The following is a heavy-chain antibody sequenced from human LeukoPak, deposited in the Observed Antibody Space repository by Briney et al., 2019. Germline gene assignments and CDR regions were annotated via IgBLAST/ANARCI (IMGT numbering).Heavy chain of an antibody. CDR1: GFTFRSFV. J-gene: IGHJ4*02. V-gene: IGHV3-30*03. D-gene: IGHD6-13*01. CDR2: ISYEDGSNK. Sequence: GGSLILSCAASGFTFRSFVMHWVRQAPDKGLEWVAAISYEDGSNKYYADSVKGRFTISRDNSKNTLYPQMNSLRAEDTAVYYCARASMRMTTAGLVEYWGQGTLVTVSS. CDR3: ARASMRMTTAGLVEY.